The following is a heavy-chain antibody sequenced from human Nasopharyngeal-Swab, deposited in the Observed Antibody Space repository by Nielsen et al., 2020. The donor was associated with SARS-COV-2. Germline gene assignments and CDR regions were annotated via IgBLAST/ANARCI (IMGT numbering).Heavy chain of an antibody. J-gene: IGHJ6*03. D-gene: IGHD3-10*01. CDR2: IIPIFGTA. V-gene: IGHV1-69*13. CDR1: GGTFSSYA. CDR3: ARAVSWFGELSHYYYYMDV. Sequence: SVNVSCKASGGTFSSYAISWVRQAPGQGREWMGGIIPIFGTANYAQKFQGRVTITADESTSTAYMELSSLRSEDTAVYYCARAVSWFGELSHYYYYMDVWGKGTTVTVSS.